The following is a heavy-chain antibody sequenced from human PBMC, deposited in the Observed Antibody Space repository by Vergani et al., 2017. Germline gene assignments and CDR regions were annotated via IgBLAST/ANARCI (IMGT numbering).Heavy chain of an antibody. Sequence: QVQLVQSGAEVKKPGSSVKVSCKASGGTFSSYAISWVRQAPGQGLEWMGGIIPIFGTANYAQKFPGRVTITADESTSTAYMELSSLRSEDTAVYYCAGGLAVVVVAAANYPFDYWGQGTLVTVSS. J-gene: IGHJ4*02. V-gene: IGHV1-69*12. CDR3: AGGLAVVVVAAANYPFDY. D-gene: IGHD2-2*01. CDR1: GGTFSSYA. CDR2: IIPIFGTA.